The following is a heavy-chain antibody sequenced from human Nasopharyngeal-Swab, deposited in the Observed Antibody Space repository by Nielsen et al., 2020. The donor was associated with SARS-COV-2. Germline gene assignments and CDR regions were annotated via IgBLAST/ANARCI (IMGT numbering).Heavy chain of an antibody. D-gene: IGHD3-22*01. CDR2: INPSGGST. CDR1: GYTFTSYY. J-gene: IGHJ6*02. CDR3: ASYYDSSGYLPGGYGMDV. Sequence: ASVKVSCKASGYTFTSYYMHWVRQAPGQGLEWMGIINPSGGSTSYAQKFQGRVTMTRDTSTSTVYMELSSLRSEDTAVYYCASYYDSSGYLPGGYGMDVWGQGTTVTVSS. V-gene: IGHV1-46*01.